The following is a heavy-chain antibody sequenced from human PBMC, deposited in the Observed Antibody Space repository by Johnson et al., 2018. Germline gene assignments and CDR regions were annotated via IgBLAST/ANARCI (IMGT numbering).Heavy chain of an antibody. Sequence: QVQLVESGAEVKKXGSSXKVXCKASGGTFSSYAISWVRQAPGQGLEWMGGIIPIFGTANYAQKFQVRVTITADESTSTAYMALSSLRSEDTAVYYCGRGPRWCGGLDYYYYYMDVWGKGTTVTVSS. CDR3: GRGPRWCGGLDYYYYYMDV. J-gene: IGHJ6*03. CDR1: GGTFSSYA. D-gene: IGHD3-10*01. CDR2: IIPIFGTA. V-gene: IGHV1-69*01.